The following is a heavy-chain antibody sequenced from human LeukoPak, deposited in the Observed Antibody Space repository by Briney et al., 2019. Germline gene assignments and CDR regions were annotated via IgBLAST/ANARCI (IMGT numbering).Heavy chain of an antibody. V-gene: IGHV4-34*01. CDR2: INHSGST. Sequence: SETLSLTCAVYGGSFSGYYWSWIRQPPGKGLEWIGEINHSGSTNYNPSLKSRVTISVDTSKNQFSLKLSSVTAADTAVYYCARHSRIVATIGRYYYMDVWGKGTTVTISS. CDR1: GGSFSGYY. D-gene: IGHD5-12*01. J-gene: IGHJ6*03. CDR3: ARHSRIVATIGRYYYMDV.